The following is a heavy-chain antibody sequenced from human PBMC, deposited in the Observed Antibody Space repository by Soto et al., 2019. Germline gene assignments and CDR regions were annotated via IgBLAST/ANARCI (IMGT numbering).Heavy chain of an antibody. CDR2: INHRGSA. CDR3: ARYNAASGTYYFDF. V-gene: IGHV4-4*02. CDR1: GTSVTSTSW. Sequence: SETLPLPCAVSGTSVTSTSWRSWVRQPPGKGPEWIGEINHRGSANYNPSLKSRVTISVDISKSQFSLRLTSVTAADTAVYYCARYNAASGTYYFDFWGQG. D-gene: IGHD6-13*01. J-gene: IGHJ4*02.